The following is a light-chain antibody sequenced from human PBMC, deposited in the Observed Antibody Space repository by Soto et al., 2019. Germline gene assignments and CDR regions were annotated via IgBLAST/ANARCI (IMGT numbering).Light chain of an antibody. CDR2: DAS. V-gene: IGKV1D-13*01. J-gene: IGKJ4*01. CDR1: QSISSY. CDR3: QQFNNYPLT. Sequence: TMSPSSLSASVGDRVTITCRASQSISSYLAWYQQKPGKAPKLLIYDASSLQSGVPSRFSGSGSGTDFTLTISSLQPEDFATYYCQQFNNYPLTFGEGTKVDIK.